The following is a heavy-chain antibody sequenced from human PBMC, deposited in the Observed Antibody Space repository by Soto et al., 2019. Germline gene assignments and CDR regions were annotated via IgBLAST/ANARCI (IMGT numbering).Heavy chain of an antibody. CDR1: GYTFTDYY. J-gene: IGHJ5*02. Sequence: QVQLVQSGAEVKKPGASVKVSCKTSGYTFTDYYVHWVRQAPGQGLEWMGWINPNSGVTNYAQKFQGWVTLTRDTSVSTAYMELNRLKSDDTAVFFCARGVSGWCSCDLWGQGTLVTVSS. CDR3: ARGVSGWCSCDL. D-gene: IGHD6-19*01. CDR2: INPNSGVT. V-gene: IGHV1-2*04.